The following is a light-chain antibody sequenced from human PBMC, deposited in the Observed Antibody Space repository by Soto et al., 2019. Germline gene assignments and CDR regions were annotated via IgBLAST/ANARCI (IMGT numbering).Light chain of an antibody. J-gene: IGKJ2*02. CDR3: QQYNNWPPLMCT. Sequence: EIVMTQSPATLSVSPGERATLSCRASQSVSSNLAWYQQKPGQAPRLLIYGASTRATGIPARFSGSGSGTEFTLTISSLQSEDFAVYYRQQYNNWPPLMCTFGQGTKLEI. V-gene: IGKV3D-15*01. CDR2: GAS. CDR1: QSVSSN.